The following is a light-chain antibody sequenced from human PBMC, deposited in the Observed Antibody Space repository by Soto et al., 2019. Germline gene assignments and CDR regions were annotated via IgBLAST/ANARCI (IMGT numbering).Light chain of an antibody. CDR1: QSISSR. Sequence: DIQMTQSRSTLFSSVGDRVPTGCRASQSISSRLAWYQQKPGKAPKFLIYDASTLETGVPSRFRGSGSGTEFTLTISNLQPDDFATYYCQQYDSILGTFGPGTKVDI. V-gene: IGKV1-5*01. CDR2: DAS. CDR3: QQYDSILGT. J-gene: IGKJ1*01.